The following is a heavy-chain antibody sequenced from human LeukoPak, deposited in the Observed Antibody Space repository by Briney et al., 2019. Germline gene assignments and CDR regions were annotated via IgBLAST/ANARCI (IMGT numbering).Heavy chain of an antibody. CDR3: ARDVYSSGWYAAYYYYMDV. CDR1: GFTFSSYW. CDR2: IKQDGSEK. V-gene: IGHV3-7*01. J-gene: IGHJ6*03. D-gene: IGHD6-19*01. Sequence: GGSLRLSCAASGFTFSSYWMSWVRQAPGKGLEWVANIKQDGSEKYYVDSVKGRFTISRDNAKNSLYLQMNSLRAEDTAVYYCARDVYSSGWYAAYYYYMDVWGKGTTVTVSS.